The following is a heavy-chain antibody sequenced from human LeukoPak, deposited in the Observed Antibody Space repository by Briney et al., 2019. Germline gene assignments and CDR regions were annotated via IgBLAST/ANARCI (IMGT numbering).Heavy chain of an antibody. CDR2: IWYDGSNK. D-gene: IGHD5-24*01. CDR1: GFTYSSYD. J-gene: IGHJ1*01. CDR3: ARRKDGFNFRYQ. Sequence: PGRSLRLSCAASGFTYSSYDTHGVRQAPGKGLEWVAVIWYDGSNKYYADSVKGRFTISRDNSKNTLYLQMNSLGADDTAVYYCARRKDGFNFRYQWRQGTLVTVSS. V-gene: IGHV3-33*01.